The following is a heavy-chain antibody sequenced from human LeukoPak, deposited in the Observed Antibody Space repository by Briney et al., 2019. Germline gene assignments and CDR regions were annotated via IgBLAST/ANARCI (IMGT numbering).Heavy chain of an antibody. V-gene: IGHV1-69*01. D-gene: IGHD3-3*01. CDR1: GGTFSSYA. J-gene: IGHJ3*02. Sequence: GASVKVSCKASGGTFSSYAISWVRQAPGQGLEWMGGIIPIFGTANYAQKLQGRVTITADESTSTAYMELSSLRSEGTAVYYCAITIFGVVIITIDAFDIWGQGTMVTVSS. CDR3: AITIFGVVIITIDAFDI. CDR2: IIPIFGTA.